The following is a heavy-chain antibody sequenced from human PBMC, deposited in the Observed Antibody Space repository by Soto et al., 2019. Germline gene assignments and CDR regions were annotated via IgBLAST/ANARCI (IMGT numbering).Heavy chain of an antibody. CDR1: GFTFSSYE. V-gene: IGHV3-48*03. Sequence: EVQLVESGGGLVQPGGSLRLSCAASGFTFSSYEMNWVRQAPGKGLEWVSYISSSGSTIYYADSVKGRFTISRDNAKKSLYRQMNRLRAGERAVYYCARGQYSSGGGYFDYWGQETLVTVSS. CDR3: ARGQYSSGGGYFDY. D-gene: IGHD6-19*01. J-gene: IGHJ4*02. CDR2: ISSSGSTI.